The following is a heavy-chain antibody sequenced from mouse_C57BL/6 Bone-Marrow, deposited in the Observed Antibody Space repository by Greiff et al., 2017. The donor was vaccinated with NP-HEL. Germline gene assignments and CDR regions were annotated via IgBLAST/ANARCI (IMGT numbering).Heavy chain of an antibody. CDR1: GYTFTSYW. Sequence: QVQLQQSGAELVKPGASVKMSCKASGYTFTSYWITWVKQRPGQGLEWIGDIYPGSGSTNYNEKFKSKATLTVDTSSSTAYMQLSSLTSEDSAVYYCAREKDWDEGAWFAFWGQGTLVTVSA. D-gene: IGHD4-1*01. CDR3: AREKDWDEGAWFAF. CDR2: IYPGSGST. V-gene: IGHV1-55*01. J-gene: IGHJ3*01.